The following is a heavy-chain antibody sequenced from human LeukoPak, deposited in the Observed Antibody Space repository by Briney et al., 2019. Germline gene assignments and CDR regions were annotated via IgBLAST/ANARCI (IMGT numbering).Heavy chain of an antibody. V-gene: IGHV3-23*01. CDR2: LSGSGGST. Sequence: PGGSLRLSCAASGFTFSSYAMTWVRQAPGKGLEWVSVLSGSGGSTYYADSVKGRFTISRDNSKNTLYLQMNSLRAEDTAVYYCVRSTCSSGGTCYSALVYWGQGTLVTVSS. CDR3: VRSTCSSGGTCYSALVY. D-gene: IGHD2-15*01. J-gene: IGHJ4*02. CDR1: GFTFSSYA.